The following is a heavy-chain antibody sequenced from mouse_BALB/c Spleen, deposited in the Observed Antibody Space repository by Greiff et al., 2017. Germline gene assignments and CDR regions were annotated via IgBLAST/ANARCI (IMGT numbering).Heavy chain of an antibody. D-gene: IGHD1-1*02. CDR2: IRLKSNNYAT. CDR3: TRKVGGIDY. Sequence: EVKVEESGGGLVQPGGSMKLSCVASGFTFSNYWMNWVRQSPEKGLEWVAEIRLKSNNYATHYAESVKGRFTISRDDSKSSVYLQMNNLRAEDTGIYYCTRKVGGIDYWGQGTTLTVSS. J-gene: IGHJ2*01. CDR1: GFTFSNYW. V-gene: IGHV6-6*02.